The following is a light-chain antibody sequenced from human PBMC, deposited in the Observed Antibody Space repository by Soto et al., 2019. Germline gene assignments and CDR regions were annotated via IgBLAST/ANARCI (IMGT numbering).Light chain of an antibody. CDR1: QGISDY. Sequence: DIQMTQSPSSLSASVGDRVTISCRASQGISDYLSWFQQKPGEAPKLLINTASTLQSGVPIRFSGAGSRTHFSLTISGLQPEDSATYYCQHTYSFPSTFGQGTRVDIK. CDR2: TAS. CDR3: QHTYSFPST. J-gene: IGKJ1*01. V-gene: IGKV1-39*01.